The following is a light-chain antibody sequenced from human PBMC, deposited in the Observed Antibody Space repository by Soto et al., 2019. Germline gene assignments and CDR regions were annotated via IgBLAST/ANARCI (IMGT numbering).Light chain of an antibody. J-gene: IGKJ4*01. CDR1: QSISSY. V-gene: IGKV1-39*01. Sequence: DIQMTQSPSSLSASVGDRVTITCRASQSISSYLNWYQQKPGKAPKLLIYAASSLQSGVPSRFSGSGSGTDFTSHISSLQHEDFATYYCQQSYSTPLGFGGGIKVEIK. CDR2: AAS. CDR3: QQSYSTPLG.